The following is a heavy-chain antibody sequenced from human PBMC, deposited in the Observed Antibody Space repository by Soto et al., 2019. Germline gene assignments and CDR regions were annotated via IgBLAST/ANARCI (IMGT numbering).Heavy chain of an antibody. D-gene: IGHD6-25*01. Sequence: QVQLQESGPGLVKPSQTLSLTCTVSGGSISSGGYYWSWIRQPPGKGLEWIGYIHYVGSTYYNPYLDSRATISVNATKTQSSLKLSSVPAADTAVYYCARRGGSVTELYFDFWGQGTLVTVSS. J-gene: IGHJ4*02. CDR1: GGSISSGGYY. CDR2: IHYVGST. V-gene: IGHV4-30-4*01. CDR3: ARRGGSVTELYFDF.